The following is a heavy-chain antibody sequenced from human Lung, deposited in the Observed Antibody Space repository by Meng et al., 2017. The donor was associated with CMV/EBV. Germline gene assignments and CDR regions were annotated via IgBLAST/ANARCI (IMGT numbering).Heavy chain of an antibody. CDR1: GFTFSSYS. Sequence: GEXXKISCAASGFTFSSYSMNWVRQVPGKGLEWVSSISSSSSYIFYADSVKGRFTISRDNAKNSLYLQMNSLRAEDTAVYYCARDRGYSYGYLDYWGQGTLVTVSS. J-gene: IGHJ4*02. V-gene: IGHV3-21*01. D-gene: IGHD5-18*01. CDR3: ARDRGYSYGYLDY. CDR2: ISSSSSYI.